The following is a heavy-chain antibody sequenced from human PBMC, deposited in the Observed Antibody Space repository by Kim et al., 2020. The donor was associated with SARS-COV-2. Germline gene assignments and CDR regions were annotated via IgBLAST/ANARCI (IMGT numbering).Heavy chain of an antibody. Sequence: YIYYADSVKGRFTISRDNAKNSLYLQMNSRSAEDTAVYYCASLQYDSFDPWGQGTLVTVSS. CDR2: YI. J-gene: IGHJ5*02. V-gene: IGHV3-21*01. D-gene: IGHD4-4*01. CDR3: ASLQYDSFDP.